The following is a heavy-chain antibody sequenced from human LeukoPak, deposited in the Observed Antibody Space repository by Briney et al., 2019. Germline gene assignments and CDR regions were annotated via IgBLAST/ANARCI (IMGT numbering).Heavy chain of an antibody. J-gene: IGHJ4*02. CDR1: GFTFSSYS. Sequence: GGSLRLSCAASGFTFSSYSMNWVRQAPGKGLEWFQSISSSSSYIYYADSVKGRFTISRDNAKNSLYLQMNSLRAEDTAVYYCAKVRGGDSYYYFDYWGQGTLVTVSS. CDR2: ISSSSSYI. CDR3: AKVRGGDSYYYFDY. D-gene: IGHD2-21*02. V-gene: IGHV3-21*01.